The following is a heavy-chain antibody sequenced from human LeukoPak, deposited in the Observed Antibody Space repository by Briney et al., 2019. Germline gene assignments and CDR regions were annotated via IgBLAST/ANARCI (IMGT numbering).Heavy chain of an antibody. D-gene: IGHD6-13*01. J-gene: IGHJ6*03. Sequence: PSETLSLTCTVSGGSISSYYWSWIRQPPGKGLEWIGYIYYSGSTNYNPSLKSRVTISVDTSKNQFSLKLSSVTAADTAAYSCAIFYRGSSGYYYYRAVGGKGTTVTVSS. CDR1: GGSISSYY. V-gene: IGHV4-59*01. CDR3: AIFYRGSSGYYYYRAV. CDR2: IYYSGST.